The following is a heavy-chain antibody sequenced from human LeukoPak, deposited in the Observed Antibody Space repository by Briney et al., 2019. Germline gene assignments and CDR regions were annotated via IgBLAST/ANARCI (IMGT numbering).Heavy chain of an antibody. CDR1: GFTVSSNY. CDR2: IYRGAGI. Sequence: PGGSLRLSCKASGFTVSSNYMSWVRQAPGKGLEWVSVIYRGAGIYYADFVKGRFTVSRDNSENTVYLDMNSVKAEDTGVYYCQTVRYYSENTSYAPRGYWGQGTLVTVSS. V-gene: IGHV3-53*01. D-gene: IGHD3-22*01. J-gene: IGHJ4*02. CDR3: QTVRYYSENTSYAPRGY.